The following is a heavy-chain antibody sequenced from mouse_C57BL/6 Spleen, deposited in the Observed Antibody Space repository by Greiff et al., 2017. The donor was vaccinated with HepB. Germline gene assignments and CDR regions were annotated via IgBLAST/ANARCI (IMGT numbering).Heavy chain of an antibody. CDR1: GYTFTSYW. D-gene: IGHD1-1*02. CDR3: ARYYGPPYAMDY. Sequence: QVQLQQPGAELVRPGTSVKLSCKASGYTFTSYWMHWVKQRPGQGLEWIGVIDPSDSYTNYNQKFKGKATLTVDTSSSTAYMQLSSLTSEDSAVYYCARYYGPPYAMDYWGQGTSVTVSS. V-gene: IGHV1-59*01. J-gene: IGHJ4*01. CDR2: IDPSDSYT.